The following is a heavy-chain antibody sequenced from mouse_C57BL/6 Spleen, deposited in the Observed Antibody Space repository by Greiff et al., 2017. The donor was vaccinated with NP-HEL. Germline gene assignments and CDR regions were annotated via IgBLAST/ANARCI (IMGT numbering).Heavy chain of an antibody. CDR2: IDPSDSET. CDR1: GYTFTSYW. Sequence: VKLQQPGAELVRPGSSVKLSCKASGYTFTSYWMHWVKQRPIQGLEWIGNIDPSDSETHYNQKFKDKATLTVDKSSSTAYMQLSSLTSEDSAFYYCARSTGTKGAWFAYWGQGTLVTVSA. D-gene: IGHD4-1*01. J-gene: IGHJ3*01. CDR3: ARSTGTKGAWFAY. V-gene: IGHV1-52*01.